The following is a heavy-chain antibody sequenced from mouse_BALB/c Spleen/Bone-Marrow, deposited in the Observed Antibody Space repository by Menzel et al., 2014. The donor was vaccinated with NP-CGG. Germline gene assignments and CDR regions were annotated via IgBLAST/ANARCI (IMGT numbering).Heavy chain of an antibody. J-gene: IGHJ3*01. D-gene: IGHD1-1*01. CDR1: GFNIEDTY. V-gene: IGHV14-3*02. CDR3: ASYYYGRAWFAY. CDR2: IDPANGNT. Sequence: DVQLQESGAELVKPGASVKLSCTASGFNIEDTYMHWVKQRPERGLEWIGRIDPANGNTKYDPKFQGKATITADTSSNTAYLQLSSRTSEDTAVYYCASYYYGRAWFAYWGQGTLATVSA.